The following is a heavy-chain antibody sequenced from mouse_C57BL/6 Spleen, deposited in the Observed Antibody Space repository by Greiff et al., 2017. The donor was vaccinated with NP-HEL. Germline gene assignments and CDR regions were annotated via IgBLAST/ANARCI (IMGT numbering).Heavy chain of an antibody. CDR3: ASYGYDYDGFAG. V-gene: IGHV1-22*01. J-gene: IGHJ3*01. CDR1: GYTFTDYN. D-gene: IGHD2-4*01. CDR2: INPNNGGT. Sequence: EVQLQQSGPELVKPGASVKMSCTASGYTFTDYNMHWVKQSHGKSLEWIGYINPNNGGTSYNPKFKGKATLTVNKSSSTAYMELRSLTSEDSAVYYCASYGYDYDGFAGWGKGAMVTVSA.